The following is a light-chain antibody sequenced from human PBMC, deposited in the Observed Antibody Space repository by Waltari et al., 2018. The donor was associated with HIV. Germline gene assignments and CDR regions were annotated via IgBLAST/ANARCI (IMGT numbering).Light chain of an antibody. V-gene: IGLV2-14*01. CDR2: EVS. CDR3: SSYTSSRTWV. CDR1: STDVGGYDY. Sequence: QSALTQPASVSGSPGQSMTIPCTGTSTDVGGYDYLSWYQQHPGKAPKLIIYEVSNRPSGVSNRFSGSKSGNTASLTISGLQAEDEADYYCSSYTSSRTWVFGGGTKLTVL. J-gene: IGLJ3*02.